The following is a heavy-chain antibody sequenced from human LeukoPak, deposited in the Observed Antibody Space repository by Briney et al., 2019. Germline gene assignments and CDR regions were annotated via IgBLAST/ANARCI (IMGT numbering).Heavy chain of an antibody. V-gene: IGHV3-66*01. CDR2: IYSAGTT. Sequence: GGSLRLSCAASGFTFSTAWMTWVRQAPGKGLEWVALIYSAGTTHADSVRGRFTISRDKSKNMLYLQMNSLRAEDTAVYFCARAQGGKIQLWDYYFDYWGQGTLVTVSS. J-gene: IGHJ4*02. CDR1: GFTFSTAW. D-gene: IGHD5-18*01. CDR3: ARAQGGKIQLWDYYFDY.